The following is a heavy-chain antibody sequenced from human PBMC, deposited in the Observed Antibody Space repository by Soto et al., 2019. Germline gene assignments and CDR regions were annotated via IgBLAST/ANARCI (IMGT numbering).Heavy chain of an antibody. Sequence: SETLSLTCTVSGGSISSSSYYWGWIRQPPGKGLEWIGSIYYSGSTYYNPSLKSRVTISVDTSKNQFSLKLSSVTAADTAVYYCARKVPMVRGVIGWFGPWGQGTLVTVSS. J-gene: IGHJ5*02. CDR2: IYYSGST. D-gene: IGHD3-10*01. V-gene: IGHV4-39*01. CDR3: ARKVPMVRGVIGWFGP. CDR1: GGSISSSSYY.